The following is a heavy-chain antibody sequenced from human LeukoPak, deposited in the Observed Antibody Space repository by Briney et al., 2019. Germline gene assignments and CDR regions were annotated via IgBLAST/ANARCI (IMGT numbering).Heavy chain of an antibody. V-gene: IGHV4-61*01. CDR3: ARETRPMITYGLRWGYFQH. J-gene: IGHJ1*01. D-gene: IGHD3-22*01. CDR2: IYYSGST. Sequence: SETLSLTCTVSGGSVSSGSYYWSWIRQPPGKGLEWIGYIYYSGSTNYNPSLKSRVTISVDTSKNQFSLKLSSVTAADTAVYYCARETRPMITYGLRWGYFQHWGQGTLVTVSS. CDR1: GGSVSSGSYY.